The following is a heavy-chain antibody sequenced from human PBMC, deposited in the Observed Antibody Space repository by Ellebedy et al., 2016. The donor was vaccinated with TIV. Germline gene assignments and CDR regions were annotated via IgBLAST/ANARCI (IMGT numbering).Heavy chain of an antibody. CDR3: ATLEVVGATWHYYFDY. D-gene: IGHD1-26*01. CDR2: ISAYNGNT. Sequence: ASVKVSXXASGYTFTSYYMHWVRQAPGQGLEWMGWISAYNGNTNYAQKLQGRVTMTTDTSTSTAYMELRSLRSEDTAVYYCATLEVVGATWHYYFDYWGQGTLVTVSS. CDR1: GYTFTSYY. J-gene: IGHJ4*02. V-gene: IGHV1-18*04.